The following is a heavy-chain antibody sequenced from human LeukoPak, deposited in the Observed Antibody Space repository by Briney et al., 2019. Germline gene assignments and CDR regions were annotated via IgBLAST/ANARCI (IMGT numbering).Heavy chain of an antibody. V-gene: IGHV3-15*01. D-gene: IGHD3/OR15-3a*01. Sequence: GGSLRLSCTASGFTFSSYWMTWVRQAPGKGLEWVGRIKSKTDGGTTDYAAPVKGRFTISRDDSKNTLYLQMNSLKTEDTAVYYCTTVDYGLAGAFDIWGQGTMVTVSS. CDR2: IKSKTDGGTT. CDR1: GFTFSSYW. J-gene: IGHJ3*02. CDR3: TTVDYGLAGAFDI.